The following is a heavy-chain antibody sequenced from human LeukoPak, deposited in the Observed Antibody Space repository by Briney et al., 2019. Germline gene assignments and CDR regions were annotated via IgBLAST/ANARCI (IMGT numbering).Heavy chain of an antibody. Sequence: ASVKVSCKASGYTFTSYGISWVRQAPGQGLEWMGWISAYNGNTNYAQKHQGRVTMTTDTSTSTAYMELRSLRSDDTAVYYCARDLRSGSSTFPTHWFDPWGQGTLVTVSS. CDR2: ISAYNGNT. V-gene: IGHV1-18*01. J-gene: IGHJ5*02. CDR1: GYTFTSYG. D-gene: IGHD2-15*01. CDR3: ARDLRSGSSTFPTHWFDP.